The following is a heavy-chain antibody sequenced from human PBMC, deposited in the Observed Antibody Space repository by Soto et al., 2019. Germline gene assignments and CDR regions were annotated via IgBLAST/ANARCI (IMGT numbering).Heavy chain of an antibody. CDR2: IYYSGST. V-gene: IGHV4-30-4*01. CDR3: ARAPTYYYDSSGPKFDY. Sequence: SETLSLTCTVSGGSISSGGYYWSWIRQPPGKGLEWIGYIYYSGSTYYNPSLKSRVTISVDTSKKQFSLKLSSVTAADTAVYYCARAPTYYYDSSGPKFDYWRQGTLVTVFS. J-gene: IGHJ4*02. D-gene: IGHD3-22*01. CDR1: GGSISSGGYY.